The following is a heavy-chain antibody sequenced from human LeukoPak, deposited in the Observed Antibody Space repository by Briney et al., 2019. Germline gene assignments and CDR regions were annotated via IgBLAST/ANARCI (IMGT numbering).Heavy chain of an antibody. D-gene: IGHD2-8*01. CDR1: GFTFSSYW. CDR2: LKQDGSEK. J-gene: IGHJ4*02. CDR3: GRRRGMGSLDY. V-gene: IGHV3-7*03. Sequence: GSLRLSCAASGFTFSSYWMSWVRQAPGKGLEWVANLKQDGSEKNCVDSVRGRFTISRDNAKNSLYLQMNSLRAEDTAVYYCGRRRGMGSLDYWGQGTLVTVSS.